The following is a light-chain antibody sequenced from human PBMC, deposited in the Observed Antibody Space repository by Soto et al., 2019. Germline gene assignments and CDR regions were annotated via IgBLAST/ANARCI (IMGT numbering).Light chain of an antibody. CDR1: QSVNIY. CDR2: GAS. Sequence: EIVMTQSPATLSVSPGERATLSCRASQSVNIYLAWYQQKPGQAPRLLIYGASTRATGVPARFGGSGSGTEFTLTISSLQSEDFALYYCQQYNNRPPITFGQGTRLEIK. J-gene: IGKJ5*01. V-gene: IGKV3-15*01. CDR3: QQYNNRPPIT.